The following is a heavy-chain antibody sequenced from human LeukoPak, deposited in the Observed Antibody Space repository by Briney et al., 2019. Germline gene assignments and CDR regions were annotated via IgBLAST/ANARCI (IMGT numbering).Heavy chain of an antibody. J-gene: IGHJ5*02. CDR3: ARDRGGNTWYNYYDV. D-gene: IGHD6-13*01. Sequence: PSETLSLTCTVSGDSVSNYWWSWVRQPAGKGLEWIARIRASNGNTDYNPSLKSRLTMSVDTSKNHFSLRMNSVTAADTAVYYCARDRGGNTWYNYYDVWGQGTLVTVSS. CDR2: IRASNGNT. CDR1: GDSVSNYW. V-gene: IGHV4-4*07.